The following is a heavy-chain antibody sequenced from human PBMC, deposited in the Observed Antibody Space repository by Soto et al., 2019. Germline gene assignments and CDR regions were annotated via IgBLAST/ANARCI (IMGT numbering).Heavy chain of an antibody. CDR1: GYTFTSYA. D-gene: IGHD3-10*01. V-gene: IGHV1-3*01. J-gene: IGHJ5*02. CDR3: ARDRNYYGSGYNWFDP. Sequence: ASVKVSCKASGYTFTSYAIHWVRQAPGQRLEWMGWINAGNGNTKYSQKFQGRVTITRDTSASTAYMELSSLRSEDTAVYYCARDRNYYGSGYNWFDPWGQGTLVTVSS. CDR2: INAGNGNT.